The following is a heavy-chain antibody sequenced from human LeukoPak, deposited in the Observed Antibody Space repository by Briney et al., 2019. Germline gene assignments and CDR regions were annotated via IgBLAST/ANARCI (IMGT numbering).Heavy chain of an antibody. CDR1: GFTFSSYA. V-gene: IGHV3-23*01. CDR3: ARALSQEVIRYSQD. D-gene: IGHD2-15*01. Sequence: GGSLRLSCAASGFTFSSYAMSWVRQAPGKGLEWVSAISGSGGSTYYADSVKGRFTISRDNSKNTLYLQMNSLRADDTAVYYCARALSQEVIRYSQDWGQGTLVSVSS. J-gene: IGHJ1*01. CDR2: ISGSGGST.